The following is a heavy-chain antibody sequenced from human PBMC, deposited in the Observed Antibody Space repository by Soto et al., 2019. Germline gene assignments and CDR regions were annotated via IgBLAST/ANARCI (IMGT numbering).Heavy chain of an antibody. J-gene: IGHJ3*02. CDR1: GGTFSSYA. CDR3: ARSYSGSPNRAFDI. V-gene: IGHV1-69*13. D-gene: IGHD1-26*01. Sequence: ASVKVSCKASGGTFSSYAISWVRQAPGQGLEWMGGIIPIFGTANYAQKFQGRVTITADESTSTAYMELSSLRSEDTAVYYCARSYSGSPNRAFDIWGQGTMVTVSS. CDR2: IIPIFGTA.